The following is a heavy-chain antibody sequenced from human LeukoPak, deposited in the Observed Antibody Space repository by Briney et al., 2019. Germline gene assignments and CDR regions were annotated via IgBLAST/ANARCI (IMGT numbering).Heavy chain of an antibody. CDR3: ARGGVVVPAASFSYYYYYGMDV. V-gene: IGHV4-34*01. D-gene: IGHD2-2*01. Sequence: SETLSLTCAVYGGSSSGYYWSWIRQPPGKGLEWIGEINHSGSTNYNPSLKSRVTISVDTSKNQFSLKLSSVTAADTAVYYCARGGVVVPAASFSYYYYYGMDVWGQGTTVTVSS. J-gene: IGHJ6*02. CDR2: INHSGST. CDR1: GGSSSGYY.